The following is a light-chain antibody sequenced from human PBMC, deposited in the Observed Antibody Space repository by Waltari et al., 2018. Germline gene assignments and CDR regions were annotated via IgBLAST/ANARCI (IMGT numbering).Light chain of an antibody. Sequence: IQLTQSPSSLSASVGDRVTLTCRASQDISSYLARYQQTPGKAPTLLMYAAFTLQRGVPSRFSGSGSGTDFTLTISSLQPEDFATYDCQQFKTDPLTCGQGTRLEIK. J-gene: IGKJ5*01. CDR3: QQFKTDPLT. CDR2: AAF. V-gene: IGKV1-9*01. CDR1: QDISSY.